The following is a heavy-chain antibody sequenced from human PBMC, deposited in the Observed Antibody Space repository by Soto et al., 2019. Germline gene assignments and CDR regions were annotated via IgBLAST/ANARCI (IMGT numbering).Heavy chain of an antibody. CDR3: ASSYGDYVSY. V-gene: IGHV4-39*01. Sequence: QLQLQESGPGLVKPSETLSLTCTVSGGSISSSSYYWGWIRQPSGKGLEWIGSIYYSGSTYYNPSRMSRVTISVATSKSPFSLKLSSVTAADTAVYYCASSYGDYVSYWGQGTLVTVSS. D-gene: IGHD4-17*01. CDR1: GGSISSSSYY. J-gene: IGHJ4*02. CDR2: IYYSGST.